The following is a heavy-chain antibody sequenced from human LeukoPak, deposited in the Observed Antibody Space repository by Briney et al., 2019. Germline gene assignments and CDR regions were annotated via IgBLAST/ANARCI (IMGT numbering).Heavy chain of an antibody. D-gene: IGHD6-6*01. J-gene: IGHJ6*03. Sequence: GGSLRLSCAASGFTFSSYSMNWVRQASGKGLEWVSSISSSSSYIYYADSVKGRFTISRDNAKNSLYLQMNSLRAEDTAVYYCARGSRLKYRHSSSFYYYYMDVWGKGTTVTVSS. CDR3: ARGSRLKYRHSSSFYYYYMDV. V-gene: IGHV3-21*01. CDR2: ISSSSSYI. CDR1: GFTFSSYS.